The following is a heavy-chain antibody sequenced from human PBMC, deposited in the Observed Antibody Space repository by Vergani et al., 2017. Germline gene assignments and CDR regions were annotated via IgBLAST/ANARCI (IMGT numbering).Heavy chain of an antibody. J-gene: IGHJ4*02. CDR1: GFTFDDYA. CDR3: ARLLKPLPYSSSAKDY. V-gene: IGHV4-30-2*03. CDR2: IYYSGST. D-gene: IGHD6-6*01. Sequence: QLVESGGGLVQPGRSLRLSCAASGFTFDDYAMHWVRQAPGKGLEWIGSIYYSGSTYYNPSLKSRVTISVDTSKNQFSLKLSSVTAADTAVYYCARLLKPLPYSSSAKDYWGQGTLVTVSS.